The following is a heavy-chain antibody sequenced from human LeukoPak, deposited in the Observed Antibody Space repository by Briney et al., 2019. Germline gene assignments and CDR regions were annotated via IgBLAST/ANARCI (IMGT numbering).Heavy chain of an antibody. CDR3: ARSSGGFGERTWNWFDP. V-gene: IGHV3-53*01. CDR2: IYSGGST. CDR1: GYTVSSNY. Sequence: GGSLRLSCAASGYTVSSNYMSWVRQAPGKGLEWVSVIYSGGSTYYADSVKGRFTISRDKSKNTLYLQMNSLRAEDTAVYYCARSSGGFGERTWNWFDPWGQGTLVTVSS. J-gene: IGHJ5*02. D-gene: IGHD3-10*01.